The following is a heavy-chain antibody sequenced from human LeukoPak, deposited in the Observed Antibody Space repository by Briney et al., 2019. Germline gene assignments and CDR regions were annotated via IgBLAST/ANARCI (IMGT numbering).Heavy chain of an antibody. CDR2: IIPIFGTA. V-gene: IGHV1-69*05. D-gene: IGHD6-13*01. CDR3: AREGYNSSSWGAFDI. Sequence: SVKVSCKASGGTFSSYAISWMRQAPGQGLEWMGGIIPIFGTANYAQKFQGRVTITTDESTSTAYMELSSLRSEDTAVYYCAREGYNSSSWGAFDIWGQGTMVTVSS. J-gene: IGHJ3*02. CDR1: GGTFSSYA.